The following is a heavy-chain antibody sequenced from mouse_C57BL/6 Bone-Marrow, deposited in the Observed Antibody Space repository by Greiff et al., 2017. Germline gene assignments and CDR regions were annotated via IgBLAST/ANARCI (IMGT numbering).Heavy chain of an antibody. J-gene: IGHJ3*01. Sequence: VQLKQSGAELVRPGASVKLSCTASGFNIKDDYMHWVKQRPEQGLEWIGWIGPGNGDTEYASKFQGKATITADKSSNTAYLQLSSLASEDTAVYYCATGGNYVAYWGQGTLVTVSA. V-gene: IGHV14-4*01. CDR2: IGPGNGDT. CDR3: ATGGNYVAY. D-gene: IGHD2-1*01. CDR1: GFNIKDDY.